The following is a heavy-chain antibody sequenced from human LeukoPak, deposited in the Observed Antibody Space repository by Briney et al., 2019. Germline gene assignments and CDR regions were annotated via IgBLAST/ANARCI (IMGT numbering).Heavy chain of an antibody. CDR1: CGSIRSGCYY. Sequence: SGAPSPPRTGFCGSIRSGCYYLGWVPAPPREGLEWVWRIYMSGSTNYNPSLKSRVTISVDMSKNQFSLRLTSVTAADTAVYYCARVATYYGFSCGMDVWGQGTTVTVSS. J-gene: IGHJ6*02. V-gene: IGHV4-61*02. D-gene: IGHD3-3*01. CDR3: ARVATYYGFSCGMDV. CDR2: IYMSGST.